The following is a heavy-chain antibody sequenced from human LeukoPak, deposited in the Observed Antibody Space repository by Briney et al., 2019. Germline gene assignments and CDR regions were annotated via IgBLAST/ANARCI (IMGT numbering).Heavy chain of an antibody. D-gene: IGHD3-22*01. Sequence: PSETLSLTCTVSGGSVSSGSYYWSWIRQPPGKGLEWIGYIYYSGSTNYNPSLKSRVTISVDTSKNQFSLKLSSVTAADTAVYYCARDDDSSGYYSSLWAFDIWGQGTMVTVSS. J-gene: IGHJ3*02. CDR1: GGSVSSGSYY. CDR3: ARDDDSSGYYSSLWAFDI. V-gene: IGHV4-61*01. CDR2: IYYSGST.